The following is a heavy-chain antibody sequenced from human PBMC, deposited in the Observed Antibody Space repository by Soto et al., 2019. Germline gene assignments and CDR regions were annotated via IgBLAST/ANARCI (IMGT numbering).Heavy chain of an antibody. V-gene: IGHV2-5*02. Sequence: SGPTLVNPTQALTLTCTFSGFSLSTSGVGVGWIRQPPGKALEWLALIYWDDDKRYSPSLKSRLTITKDTSKNQVVLTMTNMDPLDTATYYCAHLSESPPHFDYWGQGTLVTVSS. CDR1: GFSLSTSGVG. CDR3: AHLSESPPHFDY. CDR2: IYWDDDK. D-gene: IGHD3-10*01. J-gene: IGHJ4*02.